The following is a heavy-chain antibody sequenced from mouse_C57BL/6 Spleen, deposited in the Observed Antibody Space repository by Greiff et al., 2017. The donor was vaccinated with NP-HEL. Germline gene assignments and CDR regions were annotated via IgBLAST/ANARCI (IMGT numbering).Heavy chain of an antibody. CDR3: ARHDGRPAWFAY. Sequence: VVKPGASVKLSCKASGYTFTEYTIPWVKQRSGQGLEWIGWFYAGSGSIKYNEKFKDKATLTADKSSSTVYMELSRLTSEDSAVYFCARHDGRPAWFAYWGQGTLVTVSA. CDR1: GYTFTEYT. CDR2: FYAGSGSI. J-gene: IGHJ3*01. V-gene: IGHV1-62-2*01.